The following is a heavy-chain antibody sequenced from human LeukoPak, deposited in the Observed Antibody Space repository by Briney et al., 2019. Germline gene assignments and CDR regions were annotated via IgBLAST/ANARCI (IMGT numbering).Heavy chain of an antibody. Sequence: SETLSLTCTVSGDSISSSSSYWGWIRQPPGEGLEWIGSIYYSGSTYYNTSLKSRVTISVDTSKNQLSLRLSSVTAADTALYYCARESNYHGSGTGWFDPWGQGTLVTVSS. J-gene: IGHJ5*02. CDR3: ARESNYHGSGTGWFDP. CDR2: IYYSGST. D-gene: IGHD3-10*01. CDR1: GDSISSSSSY. V-gene: IGHV4-39*07.